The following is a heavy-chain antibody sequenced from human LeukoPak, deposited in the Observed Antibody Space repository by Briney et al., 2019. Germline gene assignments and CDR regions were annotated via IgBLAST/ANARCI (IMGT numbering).Heavy chain of an antibody. CDR3: AKQSAGSAAWYSLHYDF. D-gene: IGHD6-13*01. CDR1: GFTLSSYA. CDR2: VDGGGGGT. Sequence: GGSLRLSCAASGFTLSSYAMTWVRQAPGRGLEWVSSVDGGGGGTYYADSVKGRFTISRDNSKDTLYLQMDGLRAEDTAVYFCAKQSAGSAAWYSLHYDFWGQGTLVTVSS. V-gene: IGHV3-23*01. J-gene: IGHJ4*02.